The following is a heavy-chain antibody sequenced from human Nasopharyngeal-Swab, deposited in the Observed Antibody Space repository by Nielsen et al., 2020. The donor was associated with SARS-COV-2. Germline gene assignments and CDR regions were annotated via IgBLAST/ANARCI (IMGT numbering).Heavy chain of an antibody. D-gene: IGHD5-18*01. Sequence: SETLSLTCTVSGGSIRSHHWSWIRQSPGKGLEWIGHIDESGTATYNPSLKSRVSISVDTSKNQFSLKLRSVTATDSAVYYCARSGYSYGLPVGYFGHWSQGTLVTVSS. CDR1: GGSIRSHH. V-gene: IGHV4-59*11. CDR3: ARSGYSYGLPVGYFGH. CDR2: IDESGTA. J-gene: IGHJ4*02.